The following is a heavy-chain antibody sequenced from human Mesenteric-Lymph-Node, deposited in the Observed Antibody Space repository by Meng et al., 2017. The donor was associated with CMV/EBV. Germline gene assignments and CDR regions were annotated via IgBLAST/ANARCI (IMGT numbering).Heavy chain of an antibody. D-gene: IGHD3-10*01. V-gene: IGHV4-34*01. J-gene: IGHJ6*02. Sequence: GSLRLSCAVYGGSFSGYYWSWIRQPPGKGLEWIGEINHSGNTNYNPSLKSRVTISVDTSKNQFSLKLSSVTAADTAVYYCARGRSSSQFGGARPNYYYYCGMDVWGQGTTVTVSS. CDR3: ARGRSSSQFGGARPNYYYYCGMDV. CDR1: GGSFSGYY. CDR2: INHSGNT.